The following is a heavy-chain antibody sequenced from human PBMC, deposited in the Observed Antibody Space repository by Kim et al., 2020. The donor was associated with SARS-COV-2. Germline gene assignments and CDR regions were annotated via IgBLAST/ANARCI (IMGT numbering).Heavy chain of an antibody. D-gene: IGHD3-22*01. CDR2: ISGSGGST. CDR3: AKRGADYYDSSGYYSRPPVSGYFDY. CDR1: GFTFSSYA. J-gene: IGHJ4*02. V-gene: IGHV3-23*01. Sequence: GGSLRLSCAASGFTFSSYAMSWVRQAPGKGLEWVSAISGSGGSTYYADSVKGRFTISRDNSKNTLYLQMNSLRAEDTAVYYCAKRGADYYDSSGYYSRPPVSGYFDYWGQGTLVTVSS.